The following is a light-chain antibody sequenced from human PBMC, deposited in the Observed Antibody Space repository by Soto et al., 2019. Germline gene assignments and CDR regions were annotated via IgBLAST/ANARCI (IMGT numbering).Light chain of an antibody. CDR2: YDS. Sequence: QSVLTQPPSASGTPGQRVTISCSGSNSNIGSNTVNWYQQLPGTAPKLLIYYDSLRPSGVPDRISGSKSGTSASLAISWLQSDDEADYYCAAWYDSLNGRVFGTGTKLTVL. V-gene: IGLV1-44*01. CDR3: AAWYDSLNGRV. CDR1: NSNIGSNT. J-gene: IGLJ1*01.